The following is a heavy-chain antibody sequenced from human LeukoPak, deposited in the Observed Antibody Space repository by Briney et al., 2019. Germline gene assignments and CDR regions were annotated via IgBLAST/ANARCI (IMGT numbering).Heavy chain of an antibody. J-gene: IGHJ4*02. CDR2: ISGGGDT. D-gene: IGHD4-17*01. CDR1: GFSFSNYA. Sequence: PGGSLRLSCAASGFSFSNYAIYWVRQAPGEGLERVSVISGGGDTTYADSVKGRFTISRDNSRNTVYLQMDNLRAEDMAVYYCAKEGVTTSPSYFDYWGQGTLVTVSS. V-gene: IGHV3-23*01. CDR3: AKEGVTTSPSYFDY.